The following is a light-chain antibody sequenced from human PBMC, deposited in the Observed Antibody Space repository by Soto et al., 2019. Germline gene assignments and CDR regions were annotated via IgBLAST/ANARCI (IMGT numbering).Light chain of an antibody. CDR3: AAWDDSLSGGV. CDR1: SSNIGSNY. J-gene: IGLJ3*02. CDR2: RNN. Sequence: QSVLTQPPSASGTPGQRVTISCSGSSSNIGSNYVYWYQQLPGTAPKLLIYRNNQRPSGAPDRFSGSKSGTSASLAISGLRSEDEADYYCAAWDDSLSGGVFGGGTKVTVL. V-gene: IGLV1-47*01.